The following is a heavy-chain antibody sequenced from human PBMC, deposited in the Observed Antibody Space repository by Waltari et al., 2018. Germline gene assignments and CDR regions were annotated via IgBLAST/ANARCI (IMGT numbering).Heavy chain of an antibody. D-gene: IGHD3-3*01. CDR2: IYGSIGST. CDR1: GGSLSSYW. J-gene: IGHJ4*02. Sequence: QVQLQESGPGQVKPSETLSLTCAVSGGSLSSYWWGWIRQPPGKGLEWIGNIYGSIGSTEYNPSLKSRATISRDTSKKQVSLKVTSVTAADTAIYYCARQGRKWSHFDYWGQGVLVTVSS. CDR3: ARQGRKWSHFDY. V-gene: IGHV4-59*08.